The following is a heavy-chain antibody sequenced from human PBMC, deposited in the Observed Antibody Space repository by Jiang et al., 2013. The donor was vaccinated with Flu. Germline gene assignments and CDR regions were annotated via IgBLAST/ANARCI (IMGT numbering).Heavy chain of an antibody. CDR3: ARGNSYASH. Sequence: SGAEVKKPGASGKVSCKASGYTFTSYGISWVRQAPGQGLEWMGWISTANGNTNYAQKFQGRVTVTTDTSTSTAYMELGSLRSDDTALYYCARGNSYASHWGQGTLVTVSS. CDR2: ISTANGNT. D-gene: IGHD5-18*01. CDR1: GYTFTSYG. J-gene: IGHJ4*02. V-gene: IGHV1-18*01.